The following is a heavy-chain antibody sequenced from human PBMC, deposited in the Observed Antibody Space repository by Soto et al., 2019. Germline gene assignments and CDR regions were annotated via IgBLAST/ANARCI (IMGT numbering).Heavy chain of an antibody. CDR2: MNPNSGKT. D-gene: IGHD2-15*01. CDR3: ARDVNVGYVQDD. Sequence: GASVKVSCKASGYTFTNYDINWVRQATGQGLEWMGWMNPNSGKTGYAQKFRGRVTMTRNTSISTAYLELSSLRSEDTAVYYCARDVNVGYVQDDWGQGTPVTVSS. J-gene: IGHJ4*01. V-gene: IGHV1-8*01. CDR1: GYTFTNYD.